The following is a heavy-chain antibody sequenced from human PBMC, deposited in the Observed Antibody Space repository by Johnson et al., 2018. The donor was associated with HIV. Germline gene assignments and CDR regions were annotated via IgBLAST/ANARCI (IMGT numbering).Heavy chain of an antibody. CDR1: GFTFSDAW. D-gene: IGHD1-1*01. CDR3: TKGRCWNDAFDI. CDR2: VKRTTDGGTT. J-gene: IGHJ3*02. V-gene: IGHV3-15*01. Sequence: VQLVESGGGLVEPGGSLRLSCAASGFTFSDAWTNWVRQAPGRELAWVGRVKRTTDGGTTDYSAPVTGRFTISRDGSKNTLYLQMHSLQNEDTAIYYWTKGRCWNDAFDIWGQGTMVTVSS.